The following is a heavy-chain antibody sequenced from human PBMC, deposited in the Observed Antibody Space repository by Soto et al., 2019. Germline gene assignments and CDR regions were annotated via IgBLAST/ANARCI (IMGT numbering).Heavy chain of an antibody. Sequence: GGSLRLSCVASGFTFSDYAMSWLRQAPGKGLEWVSTINYRGDKSYHAESVRGRFTISRDHSKNTLYLEMNSLRAEDTALYYCAKGRSNEPGYFYMDVWGKGTTVTVSS. CDR2: INYRGDKS. D-gene: IGHD1-1*01. CDR3: AKGRSNEPGYFYMDV. J-gene: IGHJ6*03. CDR1: GFTFSDYA. V-gene: IGHV3-23*01.